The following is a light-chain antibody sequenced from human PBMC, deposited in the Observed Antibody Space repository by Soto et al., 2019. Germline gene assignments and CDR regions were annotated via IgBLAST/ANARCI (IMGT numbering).Light chain of an antibody. CDR2: DAS. CDR1: QSVGSTK. J-gene: IGKJ3*01. Sequence: EIVLTQSPATLSLSPGERATLSCGASQSVGSTKLAWYQQKPGLAPRLLIYDASSRATGIPDRFSGSGSGTDFTLTISRLEPEDFAVYHCQQYGSSPFTFGPGTKVDIK. V-gene: IGKV3D-20*01. CDR3: QQYGSSPFT.